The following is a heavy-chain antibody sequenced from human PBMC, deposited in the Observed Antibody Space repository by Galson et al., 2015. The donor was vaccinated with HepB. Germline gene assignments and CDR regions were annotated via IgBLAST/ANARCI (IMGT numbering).Heavy chain of an antibody. CDR1: GFTFSSYA. J-gene: IGHJ3*02. CDR3: VKEGSQLRGNAFDI. CDR2: ISSNGGST. Sequence: SLRLSCAASGFTFSSYAMHWVRQAPGKGLEYVSAISSNGGSTYYADSVKGRFTISRDNSKNTLYLQMSSLRAEDTAVYYCVKEGSQLRGNAFDIWGQGTMVTVSS. V-gene: IGHV3-64D*06. D-gene: IGHD1-1*01.